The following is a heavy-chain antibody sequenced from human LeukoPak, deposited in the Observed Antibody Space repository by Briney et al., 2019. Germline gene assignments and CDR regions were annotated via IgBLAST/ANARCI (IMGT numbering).Heavy chain of an antibody. J-gene: IGHJ4*02. CDR1: GGSFSGYY. CDR3: ASSSLAAAEYYFDY. Sequence: SETLSLTCAVYGGSFSGYYWSWIRQPPGKGLEWIGEINHSGSTNYNPSLKSRVTISVDTSKNRSSLKLSSVTAADTAVYYCASSSLAAAEYYFDYWGQGTLVTVSS. D-gene: IGHD6-13*01. CDR2: INHSGST. V-gene: IGHV4-34*01.